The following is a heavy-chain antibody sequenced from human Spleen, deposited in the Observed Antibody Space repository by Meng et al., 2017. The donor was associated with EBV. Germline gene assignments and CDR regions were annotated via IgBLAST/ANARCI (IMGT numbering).Heavy chain of an antibody. CDR3: ARPFPSWQSPRLDPFGA. CDR1: GDFISSFYY. Sequence: QVLLGESGPGQVMPSEYLSLTCTVSGDFISSFYYWGWIRQPPGRGLEWIGSVHYTGSTYYSPSLKSRVTVSVDTSKNQFSLRLTSVTAADTAVYYCARPFPSWQSPRLDPFGAWGQGTLVTVSS. CDR2: VHYTGST. J-gene: IGHJ5*02. D-gene: IGHD6-19*01. V-gene: IGHV4-39*01.